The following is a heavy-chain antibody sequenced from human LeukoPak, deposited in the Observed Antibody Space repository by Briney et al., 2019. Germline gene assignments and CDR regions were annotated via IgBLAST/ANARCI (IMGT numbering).Heavy chain of an antibody. J-gene: IGHJ5*02. CDR3: ARDVGELSTSRTNWFDP. D-gene: IGHD3-10*01. CDR1: GFTFIGYY. Sequence: PGGSLRLSCAASGFTFIGYYMSWIRQAPGKGLEWVSYISSSSSYTNYADSVKGRFTISRDNAKNSLYLQMNSLRAEDTAVYYCARDVGELSTSRTNWFDPWGQGTLVTVSS. CDR2: ISSSSSYT. V-gene: IGHV3-11*06.